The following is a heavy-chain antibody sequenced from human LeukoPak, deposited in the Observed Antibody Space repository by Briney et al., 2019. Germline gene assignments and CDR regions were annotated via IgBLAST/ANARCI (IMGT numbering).Heavy chain of an antibody. Sequence: GGSLRLSCAASGFTFSSYDMHWVRQAPGKGLEWVAVISYDGSNKYYADSVKGRFTISRDNSKNTLYLQMNSLRAEDTAVYYCARGGDYYDYVWGSYASNDYWGQGTLVTVSS. CDR3: ARGGDYYDYVWGSYASNDY. CDR2: ISYDGSNK. J-gene: IGHJ4*02. D-gene: IGHD3-16*01. V-gene: IGHV3-30-3*01. CDR1: GFTFSSYD.